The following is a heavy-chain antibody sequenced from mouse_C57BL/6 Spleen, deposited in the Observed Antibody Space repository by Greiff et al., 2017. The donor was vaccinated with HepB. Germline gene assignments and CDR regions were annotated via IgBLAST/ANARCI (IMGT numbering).Heavy chain of an antibody. CDR3: ARCGFTTVVATNFDV. Sequence: QVQLQQSGAELVRPGTSVKLSCKASGYTFTSYWMHWVKQRPGQGLEWIGVIDPSDSYTNYNQKFKGKATLTVDTSSSTAYMQLSSLTSEDSAVYYCARCGFTTVVATNFDVWGTGTTVTVSS. D-gene: IGHD1-1*01. CDR1: GYTFTSYW. V-gene: IGHV1-59*01. CDR2: IDPSDSYT. J-gene: IGHJ1*03.